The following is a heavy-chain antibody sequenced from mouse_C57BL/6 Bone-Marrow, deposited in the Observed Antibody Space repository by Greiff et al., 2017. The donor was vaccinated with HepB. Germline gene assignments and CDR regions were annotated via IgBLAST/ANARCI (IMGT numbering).Heavy chain of an antibody. Sequence: VKLVESGPGLVQPSQSLSITCTVSGFSLTSYGVHWVRQSPGKGLEWLGVIWSGGSTDYNAAFISRLSISKDNSKSQVFFKMNSLQADDTAIYYCASYYSKKDYYAMDYWGQGTSVTVSS. CDR1: GFSLTSYG. V-gene: IGHV2-2*01. CDR3: ASYYSKKDYYAMDY. J-gene: IGHJ4*01. D-gene: IGHD2-5*01. CDR2: IWSGGST.